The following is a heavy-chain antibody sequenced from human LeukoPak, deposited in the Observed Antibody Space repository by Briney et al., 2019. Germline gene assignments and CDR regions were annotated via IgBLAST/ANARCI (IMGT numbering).Heavy chain of an antibody. CDR2: ISAYNGNT. D-gene: IGHD5-18*01. J-gene: IGHJ6*03. CDR1: GYTFTSYG. V-gene: IGHV1-18*01. Sequence: ASVKVSCKASGYTFTSYGISWVRQAPGQGLEWMGWISAYNGNTNYAQKLQGRVTMTTDTSTSTAYMELRSLRSDDTAVYYCARHTAIRLQKGYYYDMDVWGKGTTVTVSS. CDR3: ARHTAIRLQKGYYYDMDV.